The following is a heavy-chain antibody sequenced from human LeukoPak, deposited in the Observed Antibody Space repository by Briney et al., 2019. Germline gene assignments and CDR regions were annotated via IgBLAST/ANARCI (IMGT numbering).Heavy chain of an antibody. V-gene: IGHV1-69*04. CDR2: IIPILGIA. J-gene: IGHJ4*02. Sequence: SVKVSCKASGDTFSSYAISWVRQAPGQGLEWMGRIIPILGIANYAQKFQGRVTITADKSTSTAYMELSSLRSEDTAVYYCARETYDFWSGYATLNFDYWGQGTLVTVSS. CDR1: GDTFSSYA. CDR3: ARETYDFWSGYATLNFDY. D-gene: IGHD3-3*01.